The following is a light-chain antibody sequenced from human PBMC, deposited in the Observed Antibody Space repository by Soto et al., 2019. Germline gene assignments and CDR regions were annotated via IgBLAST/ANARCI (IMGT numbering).Light chain of an antibody. Sequence: QSVLPQPASVSGSPGQSITISCTGTSSDIGSYNYVAWYQQFPGKTPKLIIYEVRNRPSGVSFRFSGSKSGNTAPLTISGLQAEDEADYYCISYRGSDTSYVFGTGTKVAGL. CDR2: EVR. V-gene: IGLV2-14*01. CDR1: SSDIGSYNY. CDR3: ISYRGSDTSYV. J-gene: IGLJ1*01.